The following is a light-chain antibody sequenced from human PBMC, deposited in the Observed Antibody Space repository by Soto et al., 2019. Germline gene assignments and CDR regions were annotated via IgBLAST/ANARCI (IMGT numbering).Light chain of an antibody. CDR3: QQYNNWPLT. Sequence: EIVMTQSPGSLSVSPGERVTLSCRASQSVSSSLAWYQQKPGQAPRLLIYGASTRATGIPATFSGSGSGTEFTLTISSLQSEDFAVYYCQQYNNWPLTFGGGTKVEIK. CDR1: QSVSSS. V-gene: IGKV3-15*01. CDR2: GAS. J-gene: IGKJ4*01.